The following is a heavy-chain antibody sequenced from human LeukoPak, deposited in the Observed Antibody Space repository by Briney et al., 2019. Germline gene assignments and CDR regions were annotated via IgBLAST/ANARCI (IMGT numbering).Heavy chain of an antibody. V-gene: IGHV3-48*01. CDR3: ARGLAAVDAFDI. CDR1: GFTFSSYS. J-gene: IGHJ3*02. Sequence: GGSLRLSCAASGFTFSSYSMNWVRQAPGKGLEWVSYISSSSSTIYYADSVKGRFTISRDNAKNPLYLQMNSLRAEDTAVYYCARGLAAVDAFDIWGQGTMVTVSS. CDR2: ISSSSSTI. D-gene: IGHD6-25*01.